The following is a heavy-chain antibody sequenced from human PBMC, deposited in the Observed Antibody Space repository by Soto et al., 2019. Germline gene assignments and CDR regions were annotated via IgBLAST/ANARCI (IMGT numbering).Heavy chain of an antibody. J-gene: IGHJ4*02. D-gene: IGHD2-15*01. V-gene: IGHV3-30*18. CDR3: AKEDCSGGSGYSSVDY. CDR2: ISYDGSNK. CDR1: GFTFSSYG. Sequence: QVQLVESGGGVVQPGRSLRLSCAASGFTFSSYGMHWVREAPGKGPEWVAVISYDGSNKYYADSVKGRFTISRDNSKNTLYLQVNSQRAEDRGVYYCAKEDCSGGSGYSSVDYRGRGALVTVSS.